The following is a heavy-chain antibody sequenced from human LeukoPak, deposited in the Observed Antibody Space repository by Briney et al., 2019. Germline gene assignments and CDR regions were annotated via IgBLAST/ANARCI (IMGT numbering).Heavy chain of an antibody. Sequence: PSETLSLTCTVSGGSISSYYWSWIRQPPGKGLEWIGEINHSGSTNYNPSLKSRVTISVDTSKNQFSLKLSSVTAADTAVYYCARGRTTYYYDSSGYYPYFDYWGQGTLVTVSS. J-gene: IGHJ4*02. CDR3: ARGRTTYYYDSSGYYPYFDY. V-gene: IGHV4-34*01. CDR2: INHSGST. D-gene: IGHD3-22*01. CDR1: GGSISSYY.